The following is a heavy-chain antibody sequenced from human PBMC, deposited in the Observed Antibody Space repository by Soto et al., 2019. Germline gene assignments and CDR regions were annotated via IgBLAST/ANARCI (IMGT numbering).Heavy chain of an antibody. Sequence: ASVKGSCTAAGYAFTSYAVHWVRQAPGQRLEWMGWINAGNGNTKYSQKFQGRVTITRDTSASTAYMELSSLRSEDTAVYYCARSIVVVTALDYWGRGTLVTVS. CDR3: ARSIVVVTALDY. CDR1: GYAFTSYA. D-gene: IGHD2-21*02. CDR2: INAGNGNT. J-gene: IGHJ4*02. V-gene: IGHV1-3*01.